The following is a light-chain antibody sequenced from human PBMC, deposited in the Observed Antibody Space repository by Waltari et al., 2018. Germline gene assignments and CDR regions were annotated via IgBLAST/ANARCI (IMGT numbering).Light chain of an antibody. V-gene: IGLV2-14*03. J-gene: IGLJ2*01. CDR2: DVS. Sequence: QSALTQPASVSGSPGQSITISCTGTSSDVGDYNYVYWYQQYPGKAPNLMIYDVSYRPSGVSNRLSGSKSGNTASLTISGLQAGDEADYYCSSRTSSGSVIFGGGTKLTVL. CDR1: SSDVGDYNY. CDR3: SSRTSSGSVI.